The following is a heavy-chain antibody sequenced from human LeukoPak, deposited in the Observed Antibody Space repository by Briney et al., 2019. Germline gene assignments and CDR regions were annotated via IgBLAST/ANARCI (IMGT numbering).Heavy chain of an antibody. V-gene: IGHV3-53*01. D-gene: IGHD7-27*01. CDR2: LNTDGST. J-gene: IGHJ5*02. Sequence: SGGSLRLSCTASGFSVSSYYMTWVRQAPGMGPEWVSVLNTDGSTHYADSVQGRFTISRDNSKNTLYLQMNSLRAEDTAVYYCARQPTGGFDPCGQGTLVTVSS. CDR3: ARQPTGGFDP. CDR1: GFSVSSYY.